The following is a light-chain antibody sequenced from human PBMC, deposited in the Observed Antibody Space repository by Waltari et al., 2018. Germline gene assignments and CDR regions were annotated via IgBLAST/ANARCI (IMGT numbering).Light chain of an antibody. Sequence: IQLTQSLSSLSAPIGDRVTFSCRASQGISSHLAWFQQRPGKAPKLLIYAASTLQGAGPSRFSGSGSGTDFTLTISSLQPEDVATYYCQHLNSYPLTFGGGTKVEI. CDR2: AAS. CDR1: QGISSH. J-gene: IGKJ4*01. V-gene: IGKV1-9*01. CDR3: QHLNSYPLT.